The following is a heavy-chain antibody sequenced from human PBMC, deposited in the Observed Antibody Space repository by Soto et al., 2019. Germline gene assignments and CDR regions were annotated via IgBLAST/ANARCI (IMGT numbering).Heavy chain of an antibody. CDR1: SGTFSSYA. CDR2: IIPSFGTA. Sequence: VKVSCKASSGTFSSYAIGWVRQAREQGLEFMGVIIPSFGTANYAQKFQGRVTITADESTSTAYMELSSLRSEDTAVYYCARGATSAAFDIWGQGTMVTVSS. V-gene: IGHV1-69*01. CDR3: ARGATSAAFDI. D-gene: IGHD5-12*01. J-gene: IGHJ3*02.